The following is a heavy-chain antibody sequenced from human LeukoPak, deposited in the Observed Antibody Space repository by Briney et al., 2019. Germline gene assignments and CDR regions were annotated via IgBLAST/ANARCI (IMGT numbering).Heavy chain of an antibody. CDR2: ISGSGGST. V-gene: IGHV3-23*01. Sequence: PGGSLRLSCAASGFTFSSYAMSWVRQAPGKGLEWVSAISGSGGSTYYADSVKGRFTISRDNSKNTLYLQMNSLRAEDTAVYYCAKEPHSSGWYSHTRYFDYWGQGTLVTVSS. D-gene: IGHD6-19*01. J-gene: IGHJ4*02. CDR3: AKEPHSSGWYSHTRYFDY. CDR1: GFTFSSYA.